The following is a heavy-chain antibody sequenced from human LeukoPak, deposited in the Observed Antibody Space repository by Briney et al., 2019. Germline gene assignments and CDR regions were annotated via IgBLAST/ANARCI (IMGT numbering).Heavy chain of an antibody. CDR1: GGSFSGYY. CDR3: ARHDSSGWYPLD. J-gene: IGHJ4*02. D-gene: IGHD6-19*01. V-gene: IGHV4-34*01. CDR2: INHSGST. Sequence: SETLSLTCAVYGGSFSGYYWSWIRQPPGKGLEWIGEINHSGSTNYNPSLKSRVTISVDTSKNQFSLKLSSVTAADTAVYYCARHDSSGWYPLDWGQGTLVTVSS.